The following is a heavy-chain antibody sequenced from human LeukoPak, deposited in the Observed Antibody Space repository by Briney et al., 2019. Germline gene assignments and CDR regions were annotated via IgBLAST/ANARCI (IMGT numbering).Heavy chain of an antibody. Sequence: PGGSLRLSCAASGFTVSSNYMSWVRQAPGKGLEWVSVIYSGGSTYYADSVKGRFTISRDNSKNTLYLQMNSLRAEYTAVYYCAIDGDGYNPTLFDYWGQGTLVTVSS. CDR2: IYSGGST. V-gene: IGHV3-53*01. D-gene: IGHD5-24*01. CDR3: AIDGDGYNPTLFDY. CDR1: GFTVSSNY. J-gene: IGHJ4*02.